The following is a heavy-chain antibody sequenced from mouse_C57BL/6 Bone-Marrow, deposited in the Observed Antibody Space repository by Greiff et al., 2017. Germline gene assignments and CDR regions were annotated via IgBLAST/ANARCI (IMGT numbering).Heavy chain of an antibody. CDR1: GFTFSDYG. J-gene: IGHJ1*03. D-gene: IGHD2-4*01. CDR2: ISSGSSTI. Sequence: VQLKESGGGLVKPGGSLKLSCAASGFTFSDYGMHWVRQAPEKGLEWVAYISSGSSTIYYADTVKGRFTISRDNAKNTLFLQMTSLRSEDTAMYYCARDYRGRFYWYFDVWGTGTTVTGSS. V-gene: IGHV5-17*01. CDR3: ARDYRGRFYWYFDV.